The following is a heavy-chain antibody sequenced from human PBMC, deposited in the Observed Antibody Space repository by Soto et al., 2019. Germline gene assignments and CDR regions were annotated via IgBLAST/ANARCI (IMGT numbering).Heavy chain of an antibody. Sequence: PGGSLRLSCAASGFTFNRHRMSWVRQAPGRGLVCVADINQNGSEQRYVDSVKGRFTISRDNAENSVYLQMNSLRAEDTAVYFCSTLSWDSSGWYWGQGTPVTVSS. D-gene: IGHD6-19*01. V-gene: IGHV3-7*03. CDR2: INQNGSEQ. CDR3: STLSWDSSGWY. J-gene: IGHJ4*02. CDR1: GFTFNRHR.